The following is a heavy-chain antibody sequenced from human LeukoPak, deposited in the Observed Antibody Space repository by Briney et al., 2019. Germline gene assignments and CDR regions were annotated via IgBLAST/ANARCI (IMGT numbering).Heavy chain of an antibody. CDR2: IYTSGST. CDR3: ARHRGAITVVRGVIITTYYFDY. J-gene: IGHJ4*02. Sequence: SETLSLTCAVYGGSFSGYYWSWIRQPPGKGLEWIGRIYTSGSTNYNPSLKSRVTMSVDTSKNQFSLKLSSVTAADTAVYYCARHRGAITVVRGVIITTYYFDYWGQGTLVTVSS. V-gene: IGHV4-59*10. D-gene: IGHD3-10*01. CDR1: GGSFSGYY.